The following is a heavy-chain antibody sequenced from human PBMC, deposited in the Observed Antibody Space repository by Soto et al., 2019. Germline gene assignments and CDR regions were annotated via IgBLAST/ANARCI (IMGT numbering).Heavy chain of an antibody. CDR1: GFTFSSYA. CDR2: ISYDGSNK. CDR3: ARDKDPYYYGSGSPSMIFDY. V-gene: IGHV3-30-3*01. J-gene: IGHJ4*02. Sequence: QVQLVESGGGVVQPGRSLRLSCAASGFTFSSYAMHWVRQAPGKGLEWVAVISYDGSNKYYADSVKGRFTISRDNSKNTLYLQMNSLRAEDTAVYYCARDKDPYYYGSGSPSMIFDYWGQGTLVTVSS. D-gene: IGHD3-10*01.